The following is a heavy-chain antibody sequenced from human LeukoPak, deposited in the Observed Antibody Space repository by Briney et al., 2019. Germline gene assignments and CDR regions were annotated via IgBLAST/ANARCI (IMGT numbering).Heavy chain of an antibody. CDR3: ARETLYSSGSDP. J-gene: IGHJ5*02. V-gene: IGHV4-39*07. D-gene: IGHD6-19*01. CDR1: GGSISSSSYY. CDR2: IYYSGST. Sequence: SETLSLTCTVSGGSISSSSYYWGWIRQPPGKGLEWIGSIYYSGSTYYNPSLKSRVTISVDTSKNQFSLKLSPVTAADTAVYYCARETLYSSGSDPWGQGTLVTVSS.